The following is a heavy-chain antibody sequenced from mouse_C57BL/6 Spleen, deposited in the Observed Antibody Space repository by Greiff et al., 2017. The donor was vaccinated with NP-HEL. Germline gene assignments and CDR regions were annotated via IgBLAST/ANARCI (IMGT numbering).Heavy chain of an antibody. J-gene: IGHJ2*01. D-gene: IGHD2-1*01. CDR2: IYPGSGST. Sequence: QVQLQQSGAELVKPGASVKMSCKASGYTFTSYWITWVKQRPGQGLEWIGDIYPGSGSTNYNEKFKSKATLTVDTSSSTAYMQLSSLTSEDSAVYYCARWGSYVNLPYFDYWGEGTTLTVSS. CDR3: ARWGSYVNLPYFDY. CDR1: GYTFTSYW. V-gene: IGHV1-55*01.